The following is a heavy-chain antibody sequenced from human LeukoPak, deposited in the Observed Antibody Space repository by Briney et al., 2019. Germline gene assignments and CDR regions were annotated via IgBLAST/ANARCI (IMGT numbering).Heavy chain of an antibody. Sequence: SSETLSLTCTVSGDSISSADYYWSWIRQPAGKGLEWIGRIYTSGSTNYNSTLKSRVTISADTSKNQFFLKLSSVTAADTAVYYCARESDLSHYDRTDYWGQGTLVTVSS. V-gene: IGHV4-61*02. D-gene: IGHD3-22*01. CDR3: ARESDLSHYDRTDY. CDR1: GDSISSADYY. J-gene: IGHJ4*02. CDR2: IYTSGST.